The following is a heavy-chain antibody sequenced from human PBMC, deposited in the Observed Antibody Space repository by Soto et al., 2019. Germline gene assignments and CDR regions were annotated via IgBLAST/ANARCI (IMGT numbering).Heavy chain of an antibody. Sequence: RGSLRLSCAASGFTFTNYWMHCVRQVPGKGLEWVSSISSSSSYIYYADSVKGRFTISRDNAKNSLYLQMNSLRAEDTAVYYCARVGYDFLGGYYGPPGMDFWGQGTRVTVSS. D-gene: IGHD3-3*01. CDR2: ISSSSSYI. CDR1: GFTFTNYW. CDR3: ARVGYDFLGGYYGPPGMDF. V-gene: IGHV3-21*01. J-gene: IGHJ6*02.